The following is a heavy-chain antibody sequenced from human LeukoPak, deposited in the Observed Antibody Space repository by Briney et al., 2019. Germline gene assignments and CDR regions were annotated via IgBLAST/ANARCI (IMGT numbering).Heavy chain of an antibody. D-gene: IGHD6-19*01. CDR1: GFSLSSYG. Sequence: GSLRLSCATSGFSLSSYGMHWVRQAPGKGLEWVAVIWYDGSNKYYAESVKGRFTISRDNSKNTVYLQMNSLRVEDTAVYYCAKGLTYNSGSRGYFDYWGQGTLVTVSS. CDR2: IWYDGSNK. CDR3: AKGLTYNSGSRGYFDY. V-gene: IGHV3-33*06. J-gene: IGHJ4*02.